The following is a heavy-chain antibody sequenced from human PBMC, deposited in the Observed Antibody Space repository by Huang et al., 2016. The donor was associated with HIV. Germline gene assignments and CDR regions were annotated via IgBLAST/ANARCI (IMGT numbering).Heavy chain of an antibody. J-gene: IGHJ3*02. CDR1: GHTLSELS. CDR3: ATEVITLHGTFDI. D-gene: IGHD1-1*01. V-gene: IGHV1-24*01. Sequence: QVQLVQSGAEVKKPGASVKVSCKVSGHTLSELSMHWVRQAPGKGLEWMGGCEPEEGETIYAQKFQGRVTMTEDTSTDTAYMEVSSLRSEDTAVYYCATEVITLHGTFDIWGQGTMVTVSS. CDR2: CEPEEGET.